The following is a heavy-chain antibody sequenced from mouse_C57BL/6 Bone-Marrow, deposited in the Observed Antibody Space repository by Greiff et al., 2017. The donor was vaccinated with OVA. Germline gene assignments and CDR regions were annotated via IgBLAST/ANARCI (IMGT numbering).Heavy chain of an antibody. Sequence: EVQLQQSGPELVKPGASVKISCKASGYTFTDYYMNWVKQSHGKSLEWIGDINPNNGGTSYNQKFKGKATLTVDKSSSTAYMELRSLTSEDSAVEYCARRLGRRYFDYWGQGTTLTVSS. CDR2: INPNNGGT. CDR3: ARRLGRRYFDY. D-gene: IGHD4-1*01. V-gene: IGHV1-26*01. CDR1: GYTFTDYY. J-gene: IGHJ2*01.